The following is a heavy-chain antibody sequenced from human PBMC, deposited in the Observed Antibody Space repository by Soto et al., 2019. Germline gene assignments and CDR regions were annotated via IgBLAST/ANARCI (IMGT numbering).Heavy chain of an antibody. CDR1: GGTFSSYA. CDR2: IIPIFGTA. V-gene: IGHV1-69*12. D-gene: IGHD5-12*01. J-gene: IGHJ4*02. CDR3: ARRVEMATRAPFHY. Sequence: QVQLVQSGAEVKKPGSSVKVSCKASGGTFSSYAISWVRQAPGQGLEWMGGIIPIFGTASYAQKFQGRVTITADESTSTTYMELSSLRSEDTAVYYCARRVEMATRAPFHYWGQGTLVTASS.